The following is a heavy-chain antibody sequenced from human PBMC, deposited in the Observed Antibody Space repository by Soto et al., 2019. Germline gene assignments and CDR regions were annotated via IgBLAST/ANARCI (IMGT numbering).Heavy chain of an antibody. CDR2: ISAYNGNT. CDR3: ARDSPPPRE. J-gene: IGHJ4*02. Sequence: QVQLVQSGAEVKKPGSSVKVSCKASGYTFTSYYISWVRQAPGQVLEWMGWISAYNGNTNYAQKLQGRGTMTKETSTSTAYMELRSLRSDDTAVYYGARDSPPPREWGQGTLVTVSS. CDR1: GYTFTSYY. V-gene: IGHV1-18*01.